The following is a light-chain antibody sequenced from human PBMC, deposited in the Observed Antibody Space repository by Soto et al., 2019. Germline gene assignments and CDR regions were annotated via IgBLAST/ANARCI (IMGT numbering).Light chain of an antibody. CDR2: GAS. CDR3: QQYNNWQT. Sequence: EVVLTQSPGTLSLSPGERATLSCRASQSVSNTYVAWYQHIPGQTPRLLIYGASNRATGIPDRFSGSGSGTDFTLTISRLEPEDFAVYYCQQYNNWQTFGQGTKVDIK. CDR1: QSVSNTY. V-gene: IGKV3-20*01. J-gene: IGKJ2*01.